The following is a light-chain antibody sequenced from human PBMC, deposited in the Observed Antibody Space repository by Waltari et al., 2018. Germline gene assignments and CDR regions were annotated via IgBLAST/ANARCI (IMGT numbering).Light chain of an antibody. Sequence: QSALAQPASVSGYPGQSITISCTGTSGDLGTYDLVSWYQQGPGKAPRLIIFRATHRPSGISPRFSGSQSGTTASLTISGLQSEDEANYYCCSYAGPSKYIFGTGTKVAVL. J-gene: IGLJ1*01. CDR1: SGDLGTYDL. V-gene: IGLV2-23*01. CDR2: RAT. CDR3: CSYAGPSKYI.